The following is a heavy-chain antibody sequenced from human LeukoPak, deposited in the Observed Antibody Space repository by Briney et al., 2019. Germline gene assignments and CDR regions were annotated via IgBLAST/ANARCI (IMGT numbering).Heavy chain of an antibody. CDR3: ARVPGGEVDY. Sequence: NPGGSLRLSCAASGFTFRSYSTNWVRQAPGKGLEWVSSMSSSSSYIYYADSVKGRFTISRDNAKNSLYLQMNSLRAEDTAVYYCARVPGGEVDYWGQGTLVTVSS. D-gene: IGHD3-16*01. J-gene: IGHJ4*02. V-gene: IGHV3-21*01. CDR2: MSSSSSYI. CDR1: GFTFRSYS.